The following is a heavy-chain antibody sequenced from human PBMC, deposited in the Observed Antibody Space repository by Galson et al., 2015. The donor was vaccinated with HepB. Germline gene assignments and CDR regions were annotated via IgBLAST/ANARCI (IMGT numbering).Heavy chain of an antibody. CDR1: GFTFSSYS. D-gene: IGHD3-3*01. Sequence: SLRLSCAASGFTFSSYSMNWVRQAQGKGLEWVSSISSSSSYIYYADSVKGRFTISRDNAKNSLYMQMNSLRAEETAVYYCARDGHDDDFWSGYYTEGPPAYYYYGMDVWGQGTTVTVSS. J-gene: IGHJ6*02. CDR2: ISSSSSYI. V-gene: IGHV3-21*01. CDR3: ARDGHDDDFWSGYYTEGPPAYYYYGMDV.